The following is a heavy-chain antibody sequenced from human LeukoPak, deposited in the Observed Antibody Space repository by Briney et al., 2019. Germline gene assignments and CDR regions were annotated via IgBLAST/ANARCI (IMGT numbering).Heavy chain of an antibody. CDR1: GFTVSSSY. Sequence: GGSLRLSCAASGFTVSSSYMSWVRQAPGKGLEWVSVSYSGGGTYYADSVKGRFTISRDNSKNTLYLQMNSVRAEDTAIYYCARRVDYWGQGTRVTVSS. V-gene: IGHV3-66*01. CDR3: ARRVDY. J-gene: IGHJ4*02. CDR2: SYSGGGT. D-gene: IGHD3-3*01.